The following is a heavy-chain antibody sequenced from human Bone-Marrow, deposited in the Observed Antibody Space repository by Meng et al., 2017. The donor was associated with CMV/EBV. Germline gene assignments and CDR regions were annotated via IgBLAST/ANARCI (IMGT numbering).Heavy chain of an antibody. V-gene: IGHV1-2*02. Sequence: ASVKVSCKASGYSFTDFGVSWVRQAPGQGLEWMGWINPNSGGTNYAQKFQGRVTMTRDTSIVTAYMELSRLRSDDTAVYYCASYGGYVEEIFDYWGQGTRVTGSS. CDR1: GYSFTDFG. CDR2: INPNSGGT. CDR3: ASYGGYVEEIFDY. D-gene: IGHD5-12*01. J-gene: IGHJ4*02.